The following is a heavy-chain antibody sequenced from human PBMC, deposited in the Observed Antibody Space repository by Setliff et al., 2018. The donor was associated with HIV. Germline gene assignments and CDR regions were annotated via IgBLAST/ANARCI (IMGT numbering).Heavy chain of an antibody. CDR2: IKSKTDGGTT. CDR1: GFTFSNFA. J-gene: IGHJ1*01. CDR3: TTKPPAADFQH. D-gene: IGHD2-2*01. V-gene: IGHV3-15*01. Sequence: GGSLRLSCAASGFTFSNFAINWVRQAPGKGLEWVGRIKSKTDGGTTDYAAPVKGRFTISRDDSKNTLYLQMNSLKTEDTAIYYCTTKPPAADFQHWGQGTLVTVSS.